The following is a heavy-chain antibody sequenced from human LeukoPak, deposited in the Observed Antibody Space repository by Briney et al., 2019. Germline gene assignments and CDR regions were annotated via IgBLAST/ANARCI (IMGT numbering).Heavy chain of an antibody. CDR2: IYYSGST. CDR1: GGSISSYY. D-gene: IGHD2-15*01. Sequence: PSETLSLTCTVSGGSISSYYWSWIRQPPGKGLEWIGYIYYSGSTNYNPSLKSRVTISVDTSKNQFSLKLSSVTAADTAVYYCARGSIVVVVAELHFDYWGQGTLVTVSS. V-gene: IGHV4-59*01. J-gene: IGHJ4*02. CDR3: ARGSIVVVVAELHFDY.